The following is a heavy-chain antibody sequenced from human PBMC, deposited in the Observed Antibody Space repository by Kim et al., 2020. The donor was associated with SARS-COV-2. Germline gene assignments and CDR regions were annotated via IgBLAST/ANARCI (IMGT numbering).Heavy chain of an antibody. J-gene: IGHJ6*02. CDR2: IYYSGST. CDR1: GGSISSSSYY. CDR3: ATVARSHYGMDV. V-gene: IGHV4-39*01. Sequence: SETLSLTCTVSGGSISSSSYYWGWIRQPPGKGLEWIGSIYYSGSTYYNPSLKSRVTISVDTSKNQFSLKLSSVTAADTAVYYCATVARSHYGMDVWGQGTTVTLSS.